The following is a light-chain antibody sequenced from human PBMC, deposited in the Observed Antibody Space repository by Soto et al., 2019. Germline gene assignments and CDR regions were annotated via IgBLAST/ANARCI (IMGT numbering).Light chain of an antibody. Sequence: EIVLTQSPGTLSLSPGERATLSCRASQSVTSSYLAWYQLKPGQAPRLLIYGASSRATGIPDRFSGSGSGTDFTLTISRPDPEDFAVYFCQQYGSSPRTFGQGTKVDI. J-gene: IGKJ1*01. CDR1: QSVTSSY. V-gene: IGKV3-20*01. CDR3: QQYGSSPRT. CDR2: GAS.